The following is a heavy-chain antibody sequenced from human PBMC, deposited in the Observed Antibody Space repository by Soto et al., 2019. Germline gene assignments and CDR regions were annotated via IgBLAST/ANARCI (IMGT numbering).Heavy chain of an antibody. J-gene: IGHJ5*02. CDR1: GYTFTGYY. CDR3: ARGRGIVVVPAAIRVNWFDP. CDR2: INPNSGGT. Sequence: ASVKVSCKASGYTFTGYYMHWVRQAPGQGLEWMGWINPNSGGTNYAQKFQGWVTMTRDTSISTAYMELSRLRSDDTAVYYCARGRGIVVVPAAIRVNWFDPWGEGTLGTVSS. D-gene: IGHD2-2*02. V-gene: IGHV1-2*04.